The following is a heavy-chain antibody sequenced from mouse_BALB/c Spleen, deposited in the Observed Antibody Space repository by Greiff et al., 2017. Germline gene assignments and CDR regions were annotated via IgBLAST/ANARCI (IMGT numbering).Heavy chain of an antibody. D-gene: IGHD4-1*01. CDR2: ISSGGSYT. CDR3: ARHELGRVYFDY. J-gene: IGHJ2*01. CDR1: GFTFSSYG. V-gene: IGHV5-6*01. Sequence: EVQVVESGGDLVKPGGSLKLSCAASGFTFSSYGMSWVRQTPDKRLEWVATISSGGSYTYYPDSVKGRFTISRDNAKNTLYLQMSSLKSEDTAMYYCARHELGRVYFDYWGQGTTLTVSS.